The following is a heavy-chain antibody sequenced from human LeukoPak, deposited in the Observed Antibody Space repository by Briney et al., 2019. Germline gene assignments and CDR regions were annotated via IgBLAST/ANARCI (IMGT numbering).Heavy chain of an antibody. Sequence: PSETLSLTCTVSGGSISSGGYYWSWIRQPPGKGLEWIGYIYYSGSTFYNPSLKSRVTISVDTSKNQFSLKLSSVTAADTAVYYCARSTVTTLLFDYWGQGTLVTVSS. CDR3: ARSTVTTLLFDY. CDR2: IYYSGST. CDR1: GGSISSGGYY. J-gene: IGHJ4*02. V-gene: IGHV4-31*03. D-gene: IGHD4-11*01.